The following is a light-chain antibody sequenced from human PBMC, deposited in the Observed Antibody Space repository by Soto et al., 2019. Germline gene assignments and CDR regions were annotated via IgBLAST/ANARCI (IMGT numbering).Light chain of an antibody. V-gene: IGLV2-8*01. Sequence: QSALIQPPSASGSPGQSVTISCTGSSSDVGGYNYVSWYQHHPGKAPKLMIYEVSERPSGVPDRFSGSKSGNTASLTVSGLQADDEADYYCSSYAGSNNLVFGGGTKLTVL. J-gene: IGLJ2*01. CDR3: SSYAGSNNLV. CDR1: SSDVGGYNY. CDR2: EVS.